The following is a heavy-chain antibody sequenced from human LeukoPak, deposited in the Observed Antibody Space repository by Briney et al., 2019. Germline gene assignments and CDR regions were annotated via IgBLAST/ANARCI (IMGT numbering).Heavy chain of an antibody. Sequence: ASVKVSCEASGYTFTSYGISWVRQAPGQGLEWMGWISAYNGNTNYAQKLQGRVTMTTDTSTSTAYMELRSLRSDDTAVYYCARDPVMVRGGPNWFDPWGQGTLVTVSS. V-gene: IGHV1-18*01. D-gene: IGHD3-10*01. CDR2: ISAYNGNT. J-gene: IGHJ5*02. CDR1: GYTFTSYG. CDR3: ARDPVMVRGGPNWFDP.